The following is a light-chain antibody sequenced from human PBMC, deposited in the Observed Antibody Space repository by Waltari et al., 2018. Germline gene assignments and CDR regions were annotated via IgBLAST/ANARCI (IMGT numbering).Light chain of an antibody. CDR3: QSYDSSLSGAYV. CDR1: DSNIGAGYA. V-gene: IGLV1-40*01. CDR2: ANS. Sequence: QSVLTQPPSVSGAPGQRVSISCTGSDSNIGAGYAVQGYQPLPGTPPKLLTYANSIRPPGVPDRFSGSKSGTSVSLAITGLQGEDEADYYCQSYDSSLSGAYVFGTGTKVTVL. J-gene: IGLJ1*01.